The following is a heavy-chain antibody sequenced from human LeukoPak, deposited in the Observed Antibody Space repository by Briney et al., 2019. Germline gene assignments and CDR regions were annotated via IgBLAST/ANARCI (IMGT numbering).Heavy chain of an antibody. V-gene: IGHV4-61*02. Sequence: PSQTLSLTCTVSGGSISSGSYYWSWIRQPAGKGLEWIGRIYTSGSTNYNPSLKSRVTISVDTSKNQFSLKLSSVTAADTAVYYCARRMVRGVIIKRPNWFDPWGQGTLVTVSS. CDR2: IYTSGST. CDR3: ARRMVRGVIIKRPNWFDP. D-gene: IGHD3-10*01. J-gene: IGHJ5*02. CDR1: GGSISSGSYY.